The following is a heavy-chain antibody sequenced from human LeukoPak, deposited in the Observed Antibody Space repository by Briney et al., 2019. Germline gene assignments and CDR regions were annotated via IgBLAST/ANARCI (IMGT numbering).Heavy chain of an antibody. CDR2: IYYSGST. CDR3: ASATYCSGGSCYRDY. J-gene: IGHJ4*02. V-gene: IGHV4-59*01. Sequence: SETLSLTCTVSGGSISSYYWSWIRQPPGEGLERIGYIYYSGSTNYNPSLKSRVTISVDTSKNQFSLKLSSVTAADTAVYYCASATYCSGGSCYRDYWGQGTLVTVSS. D-gene: IGHD2-15*01. CDR1: GGSISSYY.